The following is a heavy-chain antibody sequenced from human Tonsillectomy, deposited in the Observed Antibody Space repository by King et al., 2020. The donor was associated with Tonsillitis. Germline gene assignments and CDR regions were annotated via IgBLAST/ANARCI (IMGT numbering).Heavy chain of an antibody. CDR3: ARQNGVAYYDFLGGYLGYFDL. D-gene: IGHD3-3*01. V-gene: IGHV5-51*01. J-gene: IGHJ2*01. Sequence: VQLVESGAEVKKPGESLKISCKGSGYSFTSYWIGWVRQMPGKGLEWMGIIYPGDSDTRYSPSFQGQVTISAEKSTSTAYLQWSSLKATDPAMYYCARQNGVAYYDFLGGYLGYFDLWGRGTLVTVSS. CDR1: GYSFTSYW. CDR2: IYPGDSDT.